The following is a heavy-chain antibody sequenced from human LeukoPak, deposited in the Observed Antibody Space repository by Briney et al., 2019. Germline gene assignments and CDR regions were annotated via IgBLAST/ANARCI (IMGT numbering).Heavy chain of an antibody. V-gene: IGHV3-48*01. CDR3: ARHDWFEP. CDR1: GFTFSGYS. J-gene: IGHJ5*02. Sequence: GGSLRPSCAASGFTFSGYSMNWVRQAPGKGLEWVSYISSSSSTIYYADSVKGRFTISRDISKNTLYPQMNSLRVEDTATYYCARHDWFEPWGQGTLVTVSS. CDR2: ISSSSSTI.